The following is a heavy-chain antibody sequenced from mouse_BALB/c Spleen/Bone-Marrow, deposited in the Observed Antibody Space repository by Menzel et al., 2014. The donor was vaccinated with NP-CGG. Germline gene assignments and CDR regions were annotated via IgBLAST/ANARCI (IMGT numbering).Heavy chain of an antibody. CDR1: GYSITSDDA. Sequence: EVKLMESGPGLVRPSQSLSLTCTVTGYSITSDDAWSWVRQFPGNKLEWMGYISYSGSTRYNPSLKSRISITRDTSKNQFFLHLNSVTPEDTATYYCSRWAGYDGVNAMDYWGQGTSVTVSS. J-gene: IGHJ4*01. V-gene: IGHV3-2*02. CDR2: ISYSGST. CDR3: SRWAGYDGVNAMDY. D-gene: IGHD2-14*01.